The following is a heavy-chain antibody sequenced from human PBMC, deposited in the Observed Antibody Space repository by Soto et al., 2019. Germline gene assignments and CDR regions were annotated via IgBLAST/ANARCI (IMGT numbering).Heavy chain of an antibody. V-gene: IGHV3-23*01. CDR1: GFTLNNYA. CDR2: MSGSGGST. D-gene: IGHD2-8*01. CDR3: AKVTGPSAGVVN. Sequence: PGGSLRLSCVASGFTLNNYAMTWVRQAPGKGLEWVSAMSGSGGSTFYADSVKGRFTISRDNSKNTLYLQIHSLRAEDTAVYYCAKVTGPSAGVVNWGQGTLVTSPQ. J-gene: IGHJ4*02.